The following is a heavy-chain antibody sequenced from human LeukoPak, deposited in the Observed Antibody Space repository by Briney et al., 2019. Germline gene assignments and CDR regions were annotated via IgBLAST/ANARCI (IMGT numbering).Heavy chain of an antibody. CDR3: ERDSSSWEYYYYGMDV. Sequence: GGSLRLSCAASGFTFSSYWMSWVRQAPGKGLEWVANIKQDGSEKYYVDSVKGRFTISRDNAKNSLYLQMNSLRAEDTAVYYCERDSSSWEYYYYGMDVWGQGTTVTVSS. CDR1: GFTFSSYW. J-gene: IGHJ6*02. D-gene: IGHD6-13*01. CDR2: IKQDGSEK. V-gene: IGHV3-7*01.